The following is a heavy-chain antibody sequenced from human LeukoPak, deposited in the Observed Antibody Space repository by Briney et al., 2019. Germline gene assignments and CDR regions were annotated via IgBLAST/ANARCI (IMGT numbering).Heavy chain of an antibody. D-gene: IGHD2-8*01. CDR3: ARVFMGQDCTNAVCYPGDYYYYYMDV. V-gene: IGHV4-4*07. J-gene: IGHJ6*03. Sequence: SGTLSLTCTVSGGSISSYYWSWIRQPAGKGLEWIGRIYTSGSTNHNPSLKSRVTMSVDTSKNQFSLKLSSVTAADTAVYYCARVFMGQDCTNAVCYPGDYYYYYMDVWGKGTTVTVSS. CDR2: IYTSGST. CDR1: GGSISSYY.